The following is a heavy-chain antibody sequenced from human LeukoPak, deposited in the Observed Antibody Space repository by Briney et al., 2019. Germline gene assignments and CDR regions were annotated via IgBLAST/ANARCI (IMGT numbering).Heavy chain of an antibody. CDR1: GFTFSTYD. Sequence: PGGSLRLSCAASGFTFSTYDMNWVRQAPGKGLEWVSYISSRNTTNHYADSVSGRFTISRDNANNSRYLQLIILRAEDTALYFFARALVWSGEYPYWGQGTLVIVSS. CDR2: ISSRNTTN. CDR3: ARALVWSGEYPY. V-gene: IGHV3-48*03. D-gene: IGHD3-10*01. J-gene: IGHJ4*02.